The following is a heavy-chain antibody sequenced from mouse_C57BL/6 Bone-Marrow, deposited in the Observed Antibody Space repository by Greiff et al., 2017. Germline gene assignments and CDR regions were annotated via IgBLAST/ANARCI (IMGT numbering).Heavy chain of an antibody. Sequence: EVKLMESGPGMVKPSQSLSLTCTVTGYSITSGYDWHWIRHFPGNKLEWMGYISYSGSTNYNPSLKSRISITHDTSKNHVFLKLNSVTTEDTATYYCARVGDYGEAYWGQGTLVTVSA. CDR3: ARVGDYGEAY. CDR2: ISYSGST. V-gene: IGHV3-1*01. D-gene: IGHD2-4*01. CDR1: GYSITSGYD. J-gene: IGHJ3*01.